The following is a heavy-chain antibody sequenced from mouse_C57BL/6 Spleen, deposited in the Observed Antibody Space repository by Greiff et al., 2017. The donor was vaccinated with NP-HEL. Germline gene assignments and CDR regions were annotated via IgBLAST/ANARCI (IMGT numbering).Heavy chain of an antibody. D-gene: IGHD2-5*01. CDR2: ISYDGST. CDR1: GYSITSGYY. V-gene: IGHV3-6*01. J-gene: IGHJ1*03. CDR3: ARADSNWWYFDV. Sequence: DVKLQESGPGLVKPSQSLSLTCSVTGYSITSGYYWNWIRQFPGNKLEWMGYISYDGSTNYNPSLKNQISITRDTSTNQSFLELNAVTTEDTATYYGARADSNWWYFDVWGTGTTVTVSS.